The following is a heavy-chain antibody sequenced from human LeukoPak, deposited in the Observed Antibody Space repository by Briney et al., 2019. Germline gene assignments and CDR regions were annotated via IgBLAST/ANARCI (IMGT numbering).Heavy chain of an antibody. CDR2: TGSTGVST. J-gene: IGHJ4*02. D-gene: IGHD2-2*01. CDR1: GFTFSSYA. CDR3: AKDPGVVPAHYFDY. V-gene: IGHV3-23*01. Sequence: GGSLRLSCAASGFTFSSYAMNWARQAPGKGLEWVSGTGSTGVSTFYADSAKGRFTVSRDNSKNTLSLQMNSLRAEDTAVYYCAKDPGVVPAHYFDYWGQGTLVTVSS.